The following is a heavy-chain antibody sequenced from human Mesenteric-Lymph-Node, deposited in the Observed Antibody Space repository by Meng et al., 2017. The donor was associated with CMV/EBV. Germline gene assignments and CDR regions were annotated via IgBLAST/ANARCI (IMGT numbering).Heavy chain of an antibody. V-gene: IGHV2-5*02. J-gene: IGHJ4*02. CDR3: AHSSGIAAAGPFYFDY. Sequence: QITLKESGPTLVKHTQTLTLNCTFSGFSLSTSGVGVGWIRQPPGKALEWLALIYWDDDKRYSPSLKSRLTITKDTSKNQVVLTMTNMDPVDTATYYCAHSSGIAAAGPFYFDYWGQGTLVTVSS. CDR2: IYWDDDK. CDR1: GFSLSTSGVG. D-gene: IGHD6-13*01.